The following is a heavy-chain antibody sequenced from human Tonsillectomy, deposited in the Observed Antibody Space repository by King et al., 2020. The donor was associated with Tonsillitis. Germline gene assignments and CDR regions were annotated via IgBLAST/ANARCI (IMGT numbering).Heavy chain of an antibody. Sequence: VQLVESGGGVVQPGRSLRLSCAASVFTFSSYSLHWVRQAPGKGLEWGAVMSNDGISKYYADSVKGRFTISRDNSKNTLDLQMNSLGAEDTALYYCARESSWFASWGQGTLVTVSS. V-gene: IGHV3-30*04. CDR2: MSNDGISK. CDR3: ARESSWFAS. J-gene: IGHJ5*01. D-gene: IGHD3-16*02. CDR1: VFTFSSYS.